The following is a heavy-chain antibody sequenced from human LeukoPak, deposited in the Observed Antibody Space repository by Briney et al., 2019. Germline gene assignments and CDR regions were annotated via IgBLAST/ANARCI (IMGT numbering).Heavy chain of an antibody. Sequence: PSETLSLTCTVSGGSISGSYWNWIRQSPGKGLEWIGYVSYTGSTSYNPSLNSRVTISVDTSKNQFSLKLSSVTAADTAVYYCARDPIEQPYWSCDLWGRGTLVTVSS. CDR1: GGSISGSY. J-gene: IGHJ2*01. D-gene: IGHD1/OR15-1a*01. CDR3: ARDPIEQPYWSCDL. V-gene: IGHV4-59*01. CDR2: VSYTGST.